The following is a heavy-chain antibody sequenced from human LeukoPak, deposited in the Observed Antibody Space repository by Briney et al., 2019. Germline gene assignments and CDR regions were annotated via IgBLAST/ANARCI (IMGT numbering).Heavy chain of an antibody. J-gene: IGHJ4*01. V-gene: IGHV3-23*01. CDR2: ISGSGGST. D-gene: IGHD3-22*01. CDR3: VKVRPYDSSGYYYHSLDY. Sequence: PGGSLRLSCAASGFTFSNAWLSWVRQAPGKGLEWVSAISGSGGSTYYADSVKGRFAISRDNSKNTLYLQMNSLRVEDTAVYYCVKVRPYDSSGYYYHSLDYWGHGSLVTVSS. CDR1: GFTFSNAW.